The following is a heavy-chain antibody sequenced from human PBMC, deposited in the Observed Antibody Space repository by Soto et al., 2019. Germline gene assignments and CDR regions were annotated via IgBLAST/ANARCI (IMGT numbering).Heavy chain of an antibody. Sequence: QVQLVQSGAEVKKPGSSVKVSCKASGGTFSSYAISWVRQAPGHGLERMGGLIPIFGTANYAQKFQGRATITPDEATSTAYMELSSMRCEDTAGYYCARGGSSDYYYRSYVFDYWGQVTLVTVSA. J-gene: IGHJ4*02. D-gene: IGHD3-22*01. CDR2: LIPIFGTA. CDR1: GGTFSSYA. V-gene: IGHV1-69*01. CDR3: ARGGSSDYYYRSYVFDY.